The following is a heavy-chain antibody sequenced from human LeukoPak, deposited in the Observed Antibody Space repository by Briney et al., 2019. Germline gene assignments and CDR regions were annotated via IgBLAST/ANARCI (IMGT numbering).Heavy chain of an antibody. CDR2: INRNGGST. CDR3: ARGFRNGPFDC. CDR1: GFTFSSYA. V-gene: IGHV3-20*04. J-gene: IGHJ4*02. Sequence: GGSLRLSCAASGFTFSSYAMSWVRQAPGKGLEGVSGINRNGGSTDYADSVKGRFTISRDNAKNSHFLQMNSLRVEDTALYYCARGFRNGPFDCWGQGTLVTVSS. D-gene: IGHD2-8*01.